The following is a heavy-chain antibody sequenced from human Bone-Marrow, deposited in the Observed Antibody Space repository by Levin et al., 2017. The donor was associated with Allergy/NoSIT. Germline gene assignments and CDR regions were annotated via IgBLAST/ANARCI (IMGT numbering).Heavy chain of an antibody. CDR2: INPDSGGT. J-gene: IGHJ6*02. CDR1: GYTFTAHY. Sequence: VKVSCRASGYTFTAHYLHWVRQAPGQGLEWMGWINPDSGGTITAQRFQGRVTMTTDTSIGTAYMELSSLRSDDTAVYYCAALYYYGLDVWGQGTTVTVS. V-gene: IGHV1-2*02. CDR3: AALYYYGLDV.